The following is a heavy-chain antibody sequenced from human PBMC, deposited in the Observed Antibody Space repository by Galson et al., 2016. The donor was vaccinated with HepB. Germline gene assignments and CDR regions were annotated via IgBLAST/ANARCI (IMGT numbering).Heavy chain of an antibody. Sequence: SLRLSCAGSGFTLGDFAMSWIRQAPGKGLEWVAFIRRETYGGTTEYAASVKGRFTISRDDSKGIAYLQMNSLKTEDTAVYYCARQRRATRRYYYNGTDEWGQGTTVTVSS. V-gene: IGHV3-49*03. J-gene: IGHJ6*01. CDR2: IRRETYGGTT. CDR3: ARQRRATRRYYYNGTDE. CDR1: GFTLGDFA.